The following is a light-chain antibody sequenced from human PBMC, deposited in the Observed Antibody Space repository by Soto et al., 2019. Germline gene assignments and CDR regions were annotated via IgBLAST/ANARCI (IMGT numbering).Light chain of an antibody. CDR2: EVS. CDR1: RSDVGGYNF. V-gene: IGLV2-14*01. CDR3: KSYTSSSLNV. Sequence: QSVVTQPASVSGSPGQSMTISCTGTRSDVGGYNFVSWYQHHPGKAPKLMIYEVSNRPSGVSNRFSGSKSGNTASLTISGLQAEDEADYYCKSYTSSSLNVFGTGTKVTVL. J-gene: IGLJ1*01.